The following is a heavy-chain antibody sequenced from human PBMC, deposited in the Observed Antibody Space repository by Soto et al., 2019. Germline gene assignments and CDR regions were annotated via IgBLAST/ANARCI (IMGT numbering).Heavy chain of an antibody. Sequence: GESLKISCKGSGYSFTSYWIGWVRQMPGKGLEWMGIIYPGDSDTRYSPSFQGQVTISADKSISTAYLQWSSLKASDTAMYYCARLLSDRWLQSPLYYFDYWGQGTLVTVSS. J-gene: IGHJ4*02. D-gene: IGHD5-12*01. CDR3: ARLLSDRWLQSPLYYFDY. CDR1: GYSFTSYW. V-gene: IGHV5-51*01. CDR2: IYPGDSDT.